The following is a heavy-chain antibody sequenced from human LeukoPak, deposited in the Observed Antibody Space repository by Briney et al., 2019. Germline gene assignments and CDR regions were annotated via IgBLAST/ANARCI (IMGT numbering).Heavy chain of an antibody. V-gene: IGHV3-30-3*01. CDR1: GFTFSDYA. J-gene: IGHJ4*02. Sequence: GGSLRLSCAASGFTFSDYAMHWVRQAPGKGLEWVAVISKDGSDKYYPGSVRGRFTISRDNSKNTIYLQMDSLRAEDTAIYYCAGDYWWNYDYWGQGTLVTVSS. CDR3: AGDYWWNYDY. D-gene: IGHD1-7*01. CDR2: ISKDGSDK.